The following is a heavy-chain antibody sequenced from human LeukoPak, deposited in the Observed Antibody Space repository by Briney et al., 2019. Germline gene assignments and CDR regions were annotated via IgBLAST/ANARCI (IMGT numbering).Heavy chain of an antibody. D-gene: IGHD3-3*01. CDR1: GYTFTSYG. J-gene: IGHJ6*02. CDR3: AREGAGDFWSGYYSGYGMDV. CDR2: ISAYNGNT. V-gene: IGHV1-18*01. Sequence: ASVKVSCKASGYTFTSYGISWVRQAPGQGLEWMGWISAYNGNTNYAQKLQGRVTMTTDTSTSTAYMELRSLRSDDTAVYYCAREGAGDFWSGYYSGYGMDVWGQGTTVTVS.